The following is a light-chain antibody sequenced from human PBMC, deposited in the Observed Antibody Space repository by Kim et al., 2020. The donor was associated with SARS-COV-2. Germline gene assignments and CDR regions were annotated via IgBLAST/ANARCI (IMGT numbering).Light chain of an antibody. J-gene: IGLJ2*01. CDR2: EVT. Sequence: QSALTQHASVSGSPGQSITISCTGTSNDVGSYDIVSWYQQLPGRAPKLVIYEVTKRPSGISSRFSGSKSGNTASLSISGLQTEDEADYSCCSYAGSGTWVFGGGTQLTVL. V-gene: IGLV2-23*02. CDR3: CSYAGSGTWV. CDR1: SNDVGSYDI.